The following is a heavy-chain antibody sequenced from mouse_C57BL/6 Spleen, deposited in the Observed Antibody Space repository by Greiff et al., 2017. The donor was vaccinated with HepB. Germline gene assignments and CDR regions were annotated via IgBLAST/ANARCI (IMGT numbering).Heavy chain of an antibody. V-gene: IGHV1-81*01. Sequence: QVQLQQSGAELARPGASVKLSCKASGYTFTSYGISWVKQRTGQGLEWIGDIYPRSGNTYYNEKFKGKATLTADKSSSTAYMELRSLTSEDSAVYFCARSKGDYYGGGTWFAYWGQGTLVTVSA. CDR3: ARSKGDYYGGGTWFAY. J-gene: IGHJ3*01. CDR2: IYPRSGNT. D-gene: IGHD1-1*01. CDR1: GYTFTSYG.